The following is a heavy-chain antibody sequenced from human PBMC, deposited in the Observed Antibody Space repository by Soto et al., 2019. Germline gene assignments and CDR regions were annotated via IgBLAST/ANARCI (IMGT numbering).Heavy chain of an antibody. CDR2: IIPILGIA. D-gene: IGHD2-15*01. CDR1: GGTFSSYT. CDR3: ATSVVYCSGGSCYHFDY. Sequence: QVQLVQSGAEVKKPGSSVKVSCKASGGTFSSYTISWVRQAPGQGLEWMGRIIPILGIANYAQKFQGRVTITADKSTSTAYMELSSLRSEDTAVYYCATSVVYCSGGSCYHFDYWGQGTLVTVSS. J-gene: IGHJ4*02. V-gene: IGHV1-69*02.